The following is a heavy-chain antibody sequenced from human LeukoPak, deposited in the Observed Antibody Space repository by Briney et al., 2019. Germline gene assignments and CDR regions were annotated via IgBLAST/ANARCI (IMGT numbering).Heavy chain of an antibody. CDR1: GYTFTGYY. CDR3: ARDLYGDYFMGY. J-gene: IGHJ4*02. D-gene: IGHD4-17*01. CDR2: INPNSGGT. Sequence: ASVKVSCKASGYTFTGYYMHWVRQDPGQGLEWMGRINPNSGGTNYAQKFQGRVTMTRGTSISTAYMELSRLRSDDTAVYYCARDLYGDYFMGYWGQGTLVTVSS. V-gene: IGHV1-2*06.